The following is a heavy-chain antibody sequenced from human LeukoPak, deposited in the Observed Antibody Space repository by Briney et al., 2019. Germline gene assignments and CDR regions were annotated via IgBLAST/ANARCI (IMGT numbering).Heavy chain of an antibody. V-gene: IGHV4-39*07. CDR1: GGSISSSSYY. CDR2: IYYSGST. D-gene: IGHD3-16*01. CDR3: ARGVTYYVDDY. Sequence: SETLSLTCTVSGGSISSSSYYWGWIRQPPGKGLEWIGSIYYSGSTYYNPSLKSRVTISVDTSNNQFSLKLSSVTAADTAVYYCARGVTYYVDDYWGQGTLVTVSS. J-gene: IGHJ4*02.